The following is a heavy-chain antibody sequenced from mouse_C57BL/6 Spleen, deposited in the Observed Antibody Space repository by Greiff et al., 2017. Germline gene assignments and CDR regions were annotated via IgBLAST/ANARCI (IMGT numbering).Heavy chain of an antibody. CDR3: ARHRYYYGSSYAMDY. J-gene: IGHJ4*01. CDR2: IWSDGST. CDR1: GFSLTSYG. Sequence: VKLMESGPGLVAPSQSLSITCTVSGFSLTSYGVHWVRQPPGKGLEWLVVIWSDGSTTYNSALKSRLSISKDNSKSQVFLKMNSLQTDDTAMYYCARHRYYYGSSYAMDYWGQGTSVTVSS. V-gene: IGHV2-6-1*01. D-gene: IGHD1-1*01.